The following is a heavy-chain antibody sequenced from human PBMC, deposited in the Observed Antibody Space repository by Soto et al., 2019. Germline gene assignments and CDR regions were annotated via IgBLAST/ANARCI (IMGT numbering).Heavy chain of an antibody. CDR1: GYTFTSYG. D-gene: IGHD3-10*01. Sequence: ASVKVSCKASGYTFTSYGISWVRQAPGQGLEWMGWISAYNGNTNYAQKLQGRVTMTTDTSTSTAYMELRSLRSDDTAVYYCARVITYYYGSGSYYTLDYWGQGTLVTVSS. CDR2: ISAYNGNT. J-gene: IGHJ4*02. V-gene: IGHV1-18*01. CDR3: ARVITYYYGSGSYYTLDY.